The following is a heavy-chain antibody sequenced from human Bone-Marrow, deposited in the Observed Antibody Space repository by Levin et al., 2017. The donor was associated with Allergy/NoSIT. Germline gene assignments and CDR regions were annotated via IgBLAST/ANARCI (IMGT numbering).Heavy chain of an antibody. V-gene: IGHV3-30*18. CDR2: MSYDGRIE. CDR1: GFSFSTYA. Sequence: PGGSLRLSCAGSGFSFSTYAMHWVRQAPGKGLEWLTVMSYDGRIENYANSVRGRFTISRDNSKDTLYLEMNSLRAEDTAVYFCAKSLVERWLQGFDSWGQGTLVTVSS. D-gene: IGHD5-24*01. J-gene: IGHJ5*01. CDR3: AKSLVERWLQGFDS.